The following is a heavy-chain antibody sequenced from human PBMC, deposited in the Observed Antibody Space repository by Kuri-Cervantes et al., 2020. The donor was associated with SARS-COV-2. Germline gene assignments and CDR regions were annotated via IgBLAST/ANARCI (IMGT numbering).Heavy chain of an antibody. J-gene: IGHJ4*02. CDR3: ARVPITAPEY. CDR1: GFTFSSYA. CDR2: ISSNGGST. V-gene: IGHV3-64*01. D-gene: IGHD1-14*01. Sequence: LSLTCAASGFTFSSYAMHWVRQAPGKGLEYVSAISSNGGSTYYANSVKGRFTISRDNSKNTLYLQMGSLRAEDMAVYYCARVPITAPEYWGQGTLVTVSS.